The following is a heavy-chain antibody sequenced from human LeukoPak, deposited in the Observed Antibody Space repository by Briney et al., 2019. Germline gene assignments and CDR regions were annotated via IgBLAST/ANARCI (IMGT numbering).Heavy chain of an antibody. Sequence: SQTLSLTCTVSGGSISSGGYYWSWIRQHPGKGLEWIGYIYYSGSTYYNPSLKSRVTISVDTSKNQFSLKLSSVTAADTAVYYCARHVLLLGIGAFDIWGQGTMVTVSS. D-gene: IGHD3-16*01. V-gene: IGHV4-31*03. CDR2: IYYSGST. CDR1: GGSISSGGYY. J-gene: IGHJ3*02. CDR3: ARHVLLLGIGAFDI.